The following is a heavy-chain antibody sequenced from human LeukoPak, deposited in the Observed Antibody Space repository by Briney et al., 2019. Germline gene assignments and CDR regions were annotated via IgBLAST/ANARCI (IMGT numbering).Heavy chain of an antibody. CDR1: GDSFTSYF. CDR3: ARCDFGLRCNWFDP. D-gene: IGHD4-17*01. J-gene: IGHJ5*02. CDR2: IYYTGST. Sequence: PSETLSLTCTVSGDSFTSYFWSWIRQPAGKGLEWIGHIYYTGSTKYNPSLTSRVSMSVDTSKNQFSLKLTTVTAADTAVYYCARCDFGLRCNWFDPWGQGTLVTVSS. V-gene: IGHV4-4*07.